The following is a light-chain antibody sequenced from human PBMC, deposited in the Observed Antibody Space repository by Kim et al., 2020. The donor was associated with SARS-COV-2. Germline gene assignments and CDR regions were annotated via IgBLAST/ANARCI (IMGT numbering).Light chain of an antibody. CDR2: QDT. J-gene: IGLJ1*01. V-gene: IGLV3-1*01. Sequence: SPGQTATITCSGDKLGDKYACWYQQKPGQSPVLVIYQDTRRPSGIPERFSGSNSGNTATLTISGTQAMDEADYYCQAWDSSLNYVFGTGTKVTV. CDR3: QAWDSSLNYV. CDR1: KLGDKY.